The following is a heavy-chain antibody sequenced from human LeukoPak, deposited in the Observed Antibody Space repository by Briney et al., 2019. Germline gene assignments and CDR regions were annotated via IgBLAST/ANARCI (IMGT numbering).Heavy chain of an antibody. CDR2: IRSKTYGGTT. CDR1: GFTFGDYA. D-gene: IGHD3-22*01. Sequence: GGSLRLSCTASGFTFGDYAMTWVRQAPGKGLEWVGFIRSKTYGGTTEYAASVKGRFTISRDDSKRIAHLQMNSLKTEDTAMYYCAREYYYDGGGYPFDYWGQGTLVTVSS. V-gene: IGHV3-49*04. J-gene: IGHJ4*02. CDR3: AREYYYDGGGYPFDY.